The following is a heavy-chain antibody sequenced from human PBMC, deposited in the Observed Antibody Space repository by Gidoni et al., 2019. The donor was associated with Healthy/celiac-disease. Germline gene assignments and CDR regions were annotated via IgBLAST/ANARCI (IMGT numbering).Heavy chain of an antibody. D-gene: IGHD5-12*01. V-gene: IGHV4-34*01. CDR3: ARLGWLQKWANFDY. Sequence: QVQLQQWGAGLLKPSETLSLTCAVYGGSFSGYYWSWIRQPPGKGLEWIGEINHSGSTNYNPSLKSRVTISVDTSKNQFSLKLSSVTAADTAVYYCARLGWLQKWANFDYWGQGTLVTVSS. CDR1: GGSFSGYY. CDR2: INHSGST. J-gene: IGHJ4*02.